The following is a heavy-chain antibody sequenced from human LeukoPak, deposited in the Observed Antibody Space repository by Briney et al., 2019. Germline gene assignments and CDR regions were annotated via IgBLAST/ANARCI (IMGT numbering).Heavy chain of an antibody. CDR3: AKMGGYGYGPFDY. CDR2: ISYDGSNK. CDR1: GFTFSSYG. Sequence: SGGSLRLSCAASGFTFSSYGMHWVRQAPGKGLEWVAVISYDGSNKYYADSVKGRFTVSRDNSKNTLYLQMNSLRAEDTAVYYCAKMGGYGYGPFDYWGQGTLVTVSS. V-gene: IGHV3-30*18. J-gene: IGHJ4*02. D-gene: IGHD5-18*01.